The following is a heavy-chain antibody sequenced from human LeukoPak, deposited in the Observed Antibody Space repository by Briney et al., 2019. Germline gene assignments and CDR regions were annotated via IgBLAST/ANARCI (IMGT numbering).Heavy chain of an antibody. CDR3: ARDKATLWFGELSGVDY. Sequence: GASVKVSCKASGYTFTGYYMHWVRQAPGQGLEWMGWINPNSGGTNYAQKFQGRVTMTRDTSISTAYMELSRLRSDDTAVYYCARDKATLWFGELSGVDYWGQGTLVTVSS. V-gene: IGHV1-2*02. CDR1: GYTFTGYY. D-gene: IGHD3-10*01. CDR2: INPNSGGT. J-gene: IGHJ4*02.